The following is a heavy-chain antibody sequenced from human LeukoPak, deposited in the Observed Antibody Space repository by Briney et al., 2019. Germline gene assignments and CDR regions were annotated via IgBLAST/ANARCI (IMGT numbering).Heavy chain of an antibody. CDR1: DASISSGSYY. Sequence: TLSLTCTVSDASISSGSYYWSWIRQPAGKGLEWIGRIYTSGSTSYNPSLKSRVTISVDTPKNQFSLKLSSVTAADTAVYYCASEDYSSGRHHWGQGTLVTVSS. CDR3: ASEDYSSGRHH. D-gene: IGHD6-19*01. V-gene: IGHV4-61*02. J-gene: IGHJ5*02. CDR2: IYTSGST.